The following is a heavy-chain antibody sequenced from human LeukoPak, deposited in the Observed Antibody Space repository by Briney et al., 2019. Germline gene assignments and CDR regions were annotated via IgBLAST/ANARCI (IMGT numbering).Heavy chain of an antibody. CDR1: GFNFSSYG. J-gene: IGHJ5*02. V-gene: IGHV3-30*03. CDR2: ISYDGSNK. CDR3: ASHYDSGPDL. D-gene: IGHD3-10*01. Sequence: PGGSLRLSRAASGFNFSSYGMHWVRQAPGKGLEWVAVISYDGSNKYYADSVKGRFTISRDNSKNTLYLQMNILRAEDTAVYYCASHYDSGPDLWGQGTLVTVSS.